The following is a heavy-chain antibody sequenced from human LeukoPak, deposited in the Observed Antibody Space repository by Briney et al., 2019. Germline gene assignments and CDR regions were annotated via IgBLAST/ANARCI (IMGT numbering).Heavy chain of an antibody. V-gene: IGHV3-7*05. CDR2: VNQDGSEK. CDR3: DRDLSGAGAGMFDS. D-gene: IGHD6-19*01. CDR1: GDTFTGTS. J-gene: IGHJ4*02. Sequence: TGGSLRLSSAASGDTFTGTSVSWGRQAPDRGLEWVSNVNQDGSEKYFADPVRGRFTISRDNPKNSLYLQMNSLRAEDTAVYYFDRDLSGAGAGMFDSWGRGTLVTVSS.